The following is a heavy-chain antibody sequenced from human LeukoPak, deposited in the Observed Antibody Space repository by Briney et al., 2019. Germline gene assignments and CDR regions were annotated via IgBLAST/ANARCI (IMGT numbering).Heavy chain of an antibody. CDR2: LTGSGQTT. V-gene: IGHV3-23*01. CDR1: GFTFRSYP. CDR3: ARAPGGFHGDYSPIGY. D-gene: IGHD4-17*01. J-gene: IGHJ4*02. Sequence: GGSLRLSCVASGFTFRSYPMTWVRQVPGKGLGWVASLTGSGQTTQYADFVRGRFTISRDNSQNTLYLQMNSLRAEETAMYYCARAPGGFHGDYSPIGYWGQGTLVTVSS.